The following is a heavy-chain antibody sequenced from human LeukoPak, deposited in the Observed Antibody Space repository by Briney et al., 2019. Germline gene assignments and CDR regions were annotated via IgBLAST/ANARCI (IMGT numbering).Heavy chain of an antibody. V-gene: IGHV1-69*06. D-gene: IGHD3-10*01. Sequence: ASVKVSCKASGGTFTSYAISWVRQAPGQGLEWMGGIIPIFGTANYAQKFQGRVTITADKSTSTAYMELSSLRSEDTAVYYCASGGNYYGSGSYQDIGTAFDPWGQGTLVTVSS. CDR2: IIPIFGTA. CDR3: ASGGNYYGSGSYQDIGTAFDP. J-gene: IGHJ5*02. CDR1: GGTFTSYA.